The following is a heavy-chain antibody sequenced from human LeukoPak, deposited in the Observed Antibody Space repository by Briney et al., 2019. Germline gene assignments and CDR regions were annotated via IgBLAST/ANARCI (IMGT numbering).Heavy chain of an antibody. CDR3: ARARNYYGSGSSFDP. CDR1: GYTFTGYY. Sequence: GASVKVSCKASGYTFTGYYMHWVRQAPGQGLEWMGWINPNSGGTNYAQKFQGWVTMTRDTSISTAYMELSRLRSDDTAVYYCARARNYYGSGSSFDPWGQGTLVTVSS. J-gene: IGHJ5*02. D-gene: IGHD3-10*01. CDR2: INPNSGGT. V-gene: IGHV1-2*04.